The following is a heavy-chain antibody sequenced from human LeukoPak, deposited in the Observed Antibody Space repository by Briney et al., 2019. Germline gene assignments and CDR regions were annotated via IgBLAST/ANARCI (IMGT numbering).Heavy chain of an antibody. CDR2: IYHSGST. V-gene: IGHV4-4*02. CDR1: GGSISSSNW. Sequence: PSGTLSLTCAVSGGSISSSNWWSWVRQPPGKGLEWIGEIYHSGSTNYSPSLKSRVTISVDKSKNQFSLKLSSVTAADTAVYYCVRRLGNYYDSSGSRSPYAFDIWGQGTMVTVSS. CDR3: VRRLGNYYDSSGSRSPYAFDI. J-gene: IGHJ3*02. D-gene: IGHD3-22*01.